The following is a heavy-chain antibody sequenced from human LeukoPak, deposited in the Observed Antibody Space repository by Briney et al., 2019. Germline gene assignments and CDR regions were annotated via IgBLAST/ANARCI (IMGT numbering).Heavy chain of an antibody. Sequence: ASVKVSCKASGYTFTGYFIHWVRQAPGQGLEWMGWINPDSGGTNYAQKFQGRVTMTRDTSISTAYMELSRLRSDDTAVYYCARDTGITMVRGVIRDWDQGTLVTVSS. CDR3: ARDTGITMVRGVIRD. J-gene: IGHJ4*02. D-gene: IGHD3-10*01. CDR2: INPDSGGT. CDR1: GYTFTGYF. V-gene: IGHV1-2*02.